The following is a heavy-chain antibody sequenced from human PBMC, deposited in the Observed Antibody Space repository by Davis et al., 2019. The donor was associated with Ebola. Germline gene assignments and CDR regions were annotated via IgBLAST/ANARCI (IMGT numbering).Heavy chain of an antibody. CDR1: GITFSRYS. V-gene: IGHV3-48*02. J-gene: IGHJ4*02. CDR2: ISSGSFTI. D-gene: IGHD3-3*01. CDR3: ARWSILGQ. Sequence: GESLKISCAASGITFSRYSMNWVRQAPGKGLEWVAFISSGSFTIHYADSVKGRFTISRDNAKNSPFLQMNSLRDEDTAVYYCARWSILGQWGQGTLVTVSS.